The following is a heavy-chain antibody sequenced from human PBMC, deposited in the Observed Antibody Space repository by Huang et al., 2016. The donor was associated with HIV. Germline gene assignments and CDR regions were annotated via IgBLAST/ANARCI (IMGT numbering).Heavy chain of an antibody. CDR3: ASQHIGAAATWF. J-gene: IGHJ4*02. CDR2: VYQSGRT. V-gene: IGHV4-39*01. D-gene: IGHD6-13*01. Sequence: QLQLQESGPGQVKPSETLSLTCTVSGDFISSTNYYWGWIRQCPGKGLEWVGSVYQSGRTNSKPSLKSRVTLSVDTSRNQFSLSLNSVTAADTAVYYCASQHIGAAATWFWGRGTQVAVSS. CDR1: GDFISSTNYY.